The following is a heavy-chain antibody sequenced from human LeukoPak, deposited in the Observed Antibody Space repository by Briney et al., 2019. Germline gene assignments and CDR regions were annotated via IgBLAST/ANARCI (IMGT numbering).Heavy chain of an antibody. CDR1: GYTFTCYY. D-gene: IGHD2-2*01. V-gene: IGHV1-2*02. CDR3: AREDCSSTSCYGRPPNWFDP. CDR2: INPNRGGT. J-gene: IGHJ5*02. Sequence: ASVKVSCKVSGYTFTCYYMHWVRQAPGQGLEWMGWINPNRGGTNYAQKFQGRVTMTRDTSISTAYMELSRLRSDDTAVYYCAREDCSSTSCYGRPPNWFDPWGQGTLVTVSS.